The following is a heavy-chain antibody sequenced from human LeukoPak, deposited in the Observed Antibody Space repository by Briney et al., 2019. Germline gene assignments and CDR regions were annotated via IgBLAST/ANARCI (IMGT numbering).Heavy chain of an antibody. CDR2: IRSTGAST. Sequence: PGGSLRLSCAASGFTFSAFAMTWVRQAPGKGLEWVSTIRSTGASTYYADSVKGRFTISRDNSKNTLYLQMNILTAKDTAVYYCAKGALYSSGSYYSAFDIWGQGTMVTVSS. CDR1: GFTFSAFA. CDR3: AKGALYSSGSYYSAFDI. V-gene: IGHV3-23*01. D-gene: IGHD3-10*01. J-gene: IGHJ3*02.